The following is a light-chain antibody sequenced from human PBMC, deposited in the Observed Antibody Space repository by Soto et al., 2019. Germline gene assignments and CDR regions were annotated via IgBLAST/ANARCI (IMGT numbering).Light chain of an antibody. Sequence: QSALTQPASVSGSPGQSITISCTGTSRDIGNYNYVSWYQHHPGKAPKLMIYEVTSRPSGVSDRFSGSKSGMTASLTISGLQPEDEADYYCSSSTSSNTFVFGTGTKVTVL. J-gene: IGLJ1*01. CDR2: EVT. V-gene: IGLV2-14*01. CDR3: SSSTSSNTFV. CDR1: SRDIGNYNY.